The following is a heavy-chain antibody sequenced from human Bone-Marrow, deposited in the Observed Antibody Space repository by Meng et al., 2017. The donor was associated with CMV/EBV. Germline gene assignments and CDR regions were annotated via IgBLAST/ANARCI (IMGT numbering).Heavy chain of an antibody. CDR1: GYTLTELS. Sequence: SVKVSCKVSGYTLTELSRHWVRQAPGKGLEWMGGIIPIFGTANYAQKFQGRVTITTDESTSTAYMELSSLRSEDTAVYYCARVIPGDVVVPAARNYYYGMDVWGQGTTVTVSS. CDR3: ARVIPGDVVVPAARNYYYGMDV. J-gene: IGHJ6*02. D-gene: IGHD2-2*01. V-gene: IGHV1-69*05. CDR2: IIPIFGTA.